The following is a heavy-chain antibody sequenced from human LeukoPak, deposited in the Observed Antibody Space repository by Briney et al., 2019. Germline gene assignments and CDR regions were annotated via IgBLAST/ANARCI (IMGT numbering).Heavy chain of an antibody. CDR1: GFTFSTYA. J-gene: IGHJ5*02. CDR2: ISYDGSLK. CDR3: AKVDGSYLNNWFDP. D-gene: IGHD1-26*01. Sequence: GGSLRLSCTASGFTFSTYAMHWVRQAPGKGLEWVAVISYDGSLKYYADSVKGRFTISRDNSKNTLYLQMNSLRTEDTAVFYCAKVDGSYLNNWFDPWGQGTLVTVSS. V-gene: IGHV3-30-3*01.